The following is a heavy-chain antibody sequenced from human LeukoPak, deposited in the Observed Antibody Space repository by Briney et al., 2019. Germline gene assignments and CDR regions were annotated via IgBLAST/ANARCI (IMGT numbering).Heavy chain of an antibody. CDR3: VRDVWGDRDSYFDY. Sequence: GGSLRLSCAASGFTFSSYWMHWVRQAPGKGLVWVSRINSDGRSTSYADSVTGRFTMSRDNAKNTLYLQMNSLRAEDTAVYYCVRDVWGDRDSYFDYWGQGTLVTVSS. J-gene: IGHJ4*02. CDR1: GFTFSSYW. CDR2: INSDGRST. V-gene: IGHV3-74*01. D-gene: IGHD2-21*01.